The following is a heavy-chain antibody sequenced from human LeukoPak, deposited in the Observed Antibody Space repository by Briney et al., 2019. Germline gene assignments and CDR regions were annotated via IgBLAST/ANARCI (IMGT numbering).Heavy chain of an antibody. CDR2: ISPGDSDT. Sequence: GESLKISCKGSGYIFPNYWIGWVRQMPGKGLEWMGIISPGDSDTRYSPSFQGQVTISADKSISTTYLQWSSLKASDTAMYYCARGAYCRGGSCYFDYWGQGTLVTVSS. CDR3: ARGAYCRGGSCYFDY. J-gene: IGHJ4*02. V-gene: IGHV5-51*01. D-gene: IGHD2-15*01. CDR1: GYIFPNYW.